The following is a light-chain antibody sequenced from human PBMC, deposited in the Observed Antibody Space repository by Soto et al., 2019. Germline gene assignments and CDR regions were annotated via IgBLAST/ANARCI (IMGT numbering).Light chain of an antibody. CDR1: QSVSSSY. CDR2: GAS. V-gene: IGKV3-20*01. Sequence: EIVLTQSPGTLSLSPGERATLSCRASQSVSSSYLAWYQQKPGQAPRLLIYGASSRATGIPDRFSGSGSGTDFTLTISRLEPADFAVYYCQQYGRSLKWTFGQGTKVDIK. CDR3: QQYGRSLKWT. J-gene: IGKJ1*01.